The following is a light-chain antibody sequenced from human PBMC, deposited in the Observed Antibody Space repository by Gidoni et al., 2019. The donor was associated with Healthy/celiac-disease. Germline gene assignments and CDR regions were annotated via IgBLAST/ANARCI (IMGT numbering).Light chain of an antibody. CDR3: QQSYSTPT. V-gene: IGKV1-39*01. CDR2: AAS. J-gene: IGKJ1*01. Sequence: DIQMTQSPSSLSASVGDRVTITCRASQSISSYLNWYQQKPGKAPKLLIYAASSLQIGVPSRFSGSGSGTDFTLTISSLQPEDFATYYCQQSYSTPTFXQXTKVEIK. CDR1: QSISSY.